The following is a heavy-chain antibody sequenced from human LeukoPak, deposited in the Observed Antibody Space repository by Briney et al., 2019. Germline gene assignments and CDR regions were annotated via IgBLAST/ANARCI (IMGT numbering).Heavy chain of an antibody. CDR2: ISGSGGST. V-gene: IGHV3-23*01. CDR1: GFTFSSYA. Sequence: GGSLRLSCAASGFTFSSYAMSWVRQAPGKGLEWVSAISGSGGSTYYADSVKGRFTISRDNSKNTLYLQMNSLRAEDTAVYYCARGGGRRITIFGVVIDFLVDYWGQGTLVTVSS. J-gene: IGHJ4*02. CDR3: ARGGGRRITIFGVVIDFLVDY. D-gene: IGHD3-3*01.